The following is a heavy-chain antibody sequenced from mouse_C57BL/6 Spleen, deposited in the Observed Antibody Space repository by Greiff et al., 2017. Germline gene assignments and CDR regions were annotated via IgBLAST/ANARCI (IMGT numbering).Heavy chain of an antibody. CDR1: GYTFTDYN. CDR3: ARSNDYDGLGGYAMDY. Sequence: VQLQQSGPELVKPGASVKIPCKASGYTFTDYNMDWVKQSHGKSLEWIGDINPNNGGTIYNQKFKGKATLTVAKSSSTAYMELRRLTSEETAVYYCARSNDYDGLGGYAMDYWGQGTSVTVSS. CDR2: INPNNGGT. V-gene: IGHV1-18*01. D-gene: IGHD2-4*01. J-gene: IGHJ4*01.